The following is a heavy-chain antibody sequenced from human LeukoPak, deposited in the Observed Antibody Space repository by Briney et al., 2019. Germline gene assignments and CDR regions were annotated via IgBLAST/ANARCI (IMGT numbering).Heavy chain of an antibody. D-gene: IGHD5-12*01. V-gene: IGHV4-34*01. CDR2: INHSGST. CDR1: GGSFSGYY. Sequence: SETLSLTCAVYGGSFSGYYWSWIRQPPGKGLEWIGEINHSGSTNYNPSLKSRVTISVDTSENQFSLKLSSVTAADTAVYYCARGRSRLRHYFDYWGQGTLVTVSS. J-gene: IGHJ4*02. CDR3: ARGRSRLRHYFDY.